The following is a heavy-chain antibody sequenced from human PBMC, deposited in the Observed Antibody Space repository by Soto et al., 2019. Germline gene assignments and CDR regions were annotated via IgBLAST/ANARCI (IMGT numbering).Heavy chain of an antibody. CDR2: IDWDDDK. CDR3: ARMIFERNVYYFDY. CDR1: GFSLTTNKMS. Sequence: SGPTLVNPTQTLTLTCTFSGFSLTTNKMSVSWIRQPPGKALEWLARIDWDDDKFYNTSLKTRLTISKDTSKNQVLLTMTDMDPLDTAIFYCARMIFERNVYYFDYWGGETLFTVPS. D-gene: IGHD3-3*01. J-gene: IGHJ4*02. V-gene: IGHV2-70*17.